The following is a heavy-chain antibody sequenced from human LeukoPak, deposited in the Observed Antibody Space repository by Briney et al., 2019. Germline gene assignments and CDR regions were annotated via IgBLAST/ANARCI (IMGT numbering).Heavy chain of an antibody. Sequence: GGSLRLSCAASGFTFSSYGMHWVRQAPGKGLEWVAVISYDGSNKYYADSVKGRFTISRDNAKNSLYLQMSSLRAEDTTVYYCARDTRHYYDTSGYIRIEGSQDFDYWGQGTLVTVSS. CDR3: ARDTRHYYDTSGYIRIEGSQDFDY. J-gene: IGHJ4*02. V-gene: IGHV3-30*03. D-gene: IGHD3-22*01. CDR1: GFTFSSYG. CDR2: ISYDGSNK.